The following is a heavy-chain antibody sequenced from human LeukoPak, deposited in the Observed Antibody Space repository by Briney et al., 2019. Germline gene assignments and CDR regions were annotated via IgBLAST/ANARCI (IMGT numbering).Heavy chain of an antibody. J-gene: IGHJ4*02. V-gene: IGHV3-30*02. CDR2: IRYDGSNK. CDR1: GFTFSSYG. Sequence: GGSLRLSCAASGFTFSSYGMHWVRQAPGKGLEWVAFIRYDGSNKYYADSVKGRFTISRDDSKNTLYLQMNSLETEDTAVYYCTTDTATDYWGQGTLVTVSS. D-gene: IGHD5-18*01. CDR3: TTDTATDY.